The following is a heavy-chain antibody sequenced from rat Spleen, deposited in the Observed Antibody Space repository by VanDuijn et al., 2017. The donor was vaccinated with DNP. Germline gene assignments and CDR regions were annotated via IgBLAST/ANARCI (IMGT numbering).Heavy chain of an antibody. CDR2: MWSGGTT. CDR3: SRSDGYWYFDF. Sequence: QVQLKESGPGLVQPSQTLSLTCTVSGFSLTTHTVSWVRLPPGKGLEWIGTMWSGGTTDYNSGLRSRLSISRDTSKSQVFLKMNSLQTEDTAIYFCSRSDGYWYFDFWGPGTMVTVSS. J-gene: IGHJ1*01. CDR1: GFSLTTHT. D-gene: IGHD1-12*02. V-gene: IGHV2-15*01.